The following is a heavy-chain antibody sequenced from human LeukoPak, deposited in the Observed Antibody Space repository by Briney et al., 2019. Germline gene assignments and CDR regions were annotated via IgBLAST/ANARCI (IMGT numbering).Heavy chain of an antibody. CDR1: GXXFSRXG. Sequence: SLRLSXXXSGXXFSRXGMRWVRQAPGKGLEWVAIISNDGSRKYYAHSVEGRFTISRDNSKNTLYLQMDSLRAEDTAVYYCARDRAWNYFDYWGQGTLVTVSS. V-gene: IGHV3-30*03. D-gene: IGHD3-3*01. CDR2: ISNDGSRK. CDR3: ARDRAWNYFDY. J-gene: IGHJ4*02.